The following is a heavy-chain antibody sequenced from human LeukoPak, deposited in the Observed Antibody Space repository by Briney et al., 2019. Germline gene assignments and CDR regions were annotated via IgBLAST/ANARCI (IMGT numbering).Heavy chain of an antibody. Sequence: GGSLRLSCTASGFAFSSYWMTWVRQAPGKGLEWVAHIKEDGSEKYYVNSVKGRFNISRDNAKNSLFLQMNSLRAEDTAVYYCVKDDGFLFPSYWGRGTLVT. V-gene: IGHV3-7*01. CDR2: IKEDGSEK. CDR3: VKDDGFLFPSY. CDR1: GFAFSSYW. J-gene: IGHJ4*02. D-gene: IGHD3/OR15-3a*01.